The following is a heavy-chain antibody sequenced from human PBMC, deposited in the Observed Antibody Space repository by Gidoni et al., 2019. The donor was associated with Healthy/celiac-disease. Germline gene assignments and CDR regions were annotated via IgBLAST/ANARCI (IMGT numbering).Heavy chain of an antibody. D-gene: IGHD6-19*01. Sequence: EVQLLESGGGLVQPGGSLRLSCAASGFTFSSYAMSGVRQAPGKGLECVSAISGSGGSTYYADSVKGRFTISRDNSKNTLYLQMNSLRAEDTAVYYCANLYSSGPVFFDYWGQGTLVTVSS. CDR2: ISGSGGST. CDR3: ANLYSSGPVFFDY. J-gene: IGHJ4*02. V-gene: IGHV3-23*01. CDR1: GFTFSSYA.